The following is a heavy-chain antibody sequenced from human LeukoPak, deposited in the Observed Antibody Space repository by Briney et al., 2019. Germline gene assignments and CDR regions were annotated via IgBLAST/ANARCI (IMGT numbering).Heavy chain of an antibody. J-gene: IGHJ4*02. Sequence: SETLSLTCTVSGYSISSGYYWGWIRQPPGKGLEWIGSIYHSGSTYYNPSLKGRVTIPVDTSKNQFSLKLSSVTAADTAVYYCARELRYYFDYWGQGTLVTVSS. V-gene: IGHV4-38-2*02. CDR3: ARELRYYFDY. CDR2: IYHSGST. CDR1: GYSISSGYY.